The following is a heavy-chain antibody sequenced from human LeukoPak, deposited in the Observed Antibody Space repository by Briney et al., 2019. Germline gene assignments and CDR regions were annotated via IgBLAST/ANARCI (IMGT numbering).Heavy chain of an antibody. CDR1: GFTFSSFS. CDR2: INNSGST. D-gene: IGHD5-24*01. Sequence: GSLRLSCAASGFTFSSFSMNWVRQPPGKGLEWIGEINNSGSTNYKPSLKSRVTISVDTSKNQFSLKLSSVTAADTAVYYCARDHALGMATISWFDPWGQGTLVTVSS. CDR3: ARDHALGMATISWFDP. J-gene: IGHJ5*02. V-gene: IGHV4-34*01.